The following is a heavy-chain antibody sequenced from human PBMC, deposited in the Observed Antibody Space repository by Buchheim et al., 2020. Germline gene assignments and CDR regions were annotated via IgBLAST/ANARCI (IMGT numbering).Heavy chain of an antibody. J-gene: IGHJ4*02. Sequence: EVQLVESGGGLVQPGGSLRLSCAASGCTFSSYWMSWVRPAPGKGLEWVAKIKQDGSEKYYVDSVKGRFTISRDNAKNILYSQMNSLRAEDTAVYYCARVRDWSGYRNYFDYLGQGTL. D-gene: IGHD3-3*01. V-gene: IGHV3-7*04. CDR1: GCTFSSYW. CDR3: ARVRDWSGYRNYFDY. CDR2: IKQDGSEK.